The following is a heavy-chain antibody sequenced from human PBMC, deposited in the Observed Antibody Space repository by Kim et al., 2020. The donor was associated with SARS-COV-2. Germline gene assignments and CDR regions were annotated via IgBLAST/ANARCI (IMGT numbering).Heavy chain of an antibody. Sequence: YVALVKGRITISRDNAKNPLYLQMNRLRAEDTAVYYCARDFFRGGYYFDYWGQGTLVTVSS. V-gene: IGHV3-7*01. D-gene: IGHD3-22*01. J-gene: IGHJ4*02. CDR3: ARDFFRGGYYFDY.